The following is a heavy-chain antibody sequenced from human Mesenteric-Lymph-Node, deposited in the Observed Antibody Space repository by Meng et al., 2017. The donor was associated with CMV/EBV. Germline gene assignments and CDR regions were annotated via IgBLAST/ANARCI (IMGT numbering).Heavy chain of an antibody. CDR2: ISDSGSHT. CDR1: GFTFSSYS. Sequence: GGSLRLSCAASGFTFSSYSMNWVRQTPGKGLEWVSAISDSGSHTYHADSVKGRFTISRDNSKDTLYLQMSSLRAEDTAVYYCAKNNQMATITIDYYYGMDVWGQGTTVTVSS. D-gene: IGHD5-24*01. J-gene: IGHJ6*02. V-gene: IGHV3-23*01. CDR3: AKNNQMATITIDYYYGMDV.